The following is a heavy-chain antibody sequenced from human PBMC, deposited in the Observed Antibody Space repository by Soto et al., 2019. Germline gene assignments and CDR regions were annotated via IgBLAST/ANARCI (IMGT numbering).Heavy chain of an antibody. Sequence: ASVKVSCKASGGTFSTYTITWVRQAPGQGLEWMGRIIPIIGIINYAQKFQGRVTITRDTSASTAYMELSSLRSEDTAVYYCATRVGATNDAFDIWGQGTMVTVSS. CDR3: ATRVGATNDAFDI. D-gene: IGHD1-26*01. V-gene: IGHV1-69*02. CDR1: GGTFSTYT. CDR2: IIPIIGII. J-gene: IGHJ3*02.